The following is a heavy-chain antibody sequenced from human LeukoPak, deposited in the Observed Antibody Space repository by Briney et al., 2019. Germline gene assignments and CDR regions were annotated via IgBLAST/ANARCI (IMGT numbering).Heavy chain of an antibody. D-gene: IGHD1-26*01. CDR1: GFTFTTYW. V-gene: IGHV3-7*01. Sequence: GGSLRLSCEASGFTFTTYWMSWVRQAPGKGLESVANIKQDGSEKYYVDSVKGRFIISRDNAKSTLYLQMNSLRAEDTAVYYCLTIVETTIDAFDIWGQGTMVTVSS. CDR3: LTIVETTIDAFDI. J-gene: IGHJ3*02. CDR2: IKQDGSEK.